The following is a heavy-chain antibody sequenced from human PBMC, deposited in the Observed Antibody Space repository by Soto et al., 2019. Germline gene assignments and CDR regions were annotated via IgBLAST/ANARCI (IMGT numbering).Heavy chain of an antibody. D-gene: IGHD6-13*01. CDR3: ARVAPPGAADLQFDY. V-gene: IGHV1-69*13. CDR2: IIPIFGTA. Sequence: SVKVSCKASGGTFSSYAIGWVRQAPGQGLEWMGGIIPIFGTANYAQKFQGRVTITADESTSTAYMELSSLRSEDTAVYYCARVAPPGAADLQFDYWGQGTLVTVSS. CDR1: GGTFSSYA. J-gene: IGHJ4*02.